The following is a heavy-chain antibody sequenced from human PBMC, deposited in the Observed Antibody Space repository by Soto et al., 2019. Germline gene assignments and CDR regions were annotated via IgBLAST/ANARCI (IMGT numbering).Heavy chain of an antibody. CDR3: ARDRKYSKYCGGDCGHYFDY. CDR1: GYTFTMYG. V-gene: IGHV1-18*01. J-gene: IGHJ4*02. D-gene: IGHD2-21*02. CDR2: ISPYNGDT. Sequence: SVKVSCKASGYTFTMYGISGVGQSPLQGRDGMGCISPYNGDTNYARNLQGRVTMTTDTSTSTAYMELRSLRSDDTAVYYCARDRKYSKYCGGDCGHYFDYWGQGTLVTVSS.